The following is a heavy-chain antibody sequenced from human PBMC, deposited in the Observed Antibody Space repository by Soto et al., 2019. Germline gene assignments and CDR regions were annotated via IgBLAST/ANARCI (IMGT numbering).Heavy chain of an antibody. CDR2: INVDGREE. CDR1: GFTFSSFW. CDR3: ARAFYYDSSGHYYYYALDV. V-gene: IGHV3-7*04. Sequence: PGGSLRLSCAASGFTFSSFWMTWVRQAPGKGLEWVANINVDGREEYYVDSVKGRFTISRDNAKNSLYLQMNSLRAEETAVYYCARAFYYDSSGHYYYYALDVWGQGTTVTSP. D-gene: IGHD3-22*01. J-gene: IGHJ6*02.